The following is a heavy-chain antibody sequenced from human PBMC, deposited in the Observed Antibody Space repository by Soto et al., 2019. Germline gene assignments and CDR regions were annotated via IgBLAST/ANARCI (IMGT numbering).Heavy chain of an antibody. J-gene: IGHJ3*02. Sequence: SLRLSCSASRFTFSSYTMNWVRQAPGKGLEWVSSISSSTTYIYYADSVKGRLTISRDNAKNSLYQQVNSLRAEDTAVYYCARDFDSSGYYGPVGAFDIWGQGTMVTVSS. D-gene: IGHD3-22*01. CDR1: RFTFSSYT. V-gene: IGHV3-21*03. CDR2: ISSSTTYI. CDR3: ARDFDSSGYYGPVGAFDI.